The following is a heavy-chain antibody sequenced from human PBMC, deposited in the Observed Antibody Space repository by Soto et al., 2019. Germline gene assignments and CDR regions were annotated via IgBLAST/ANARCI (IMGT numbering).Heavy chain of an antibody. CDR1: GFTFSRFS. J-gene: IGHJ4*02. Sequence: GGSLRLSCVASGFTFSRFSMSWVRQAPGKGLEWVSGFRSGGDDDTTYYADSVRGRFTISRDNSKNTLFLQMNSLRAEDTAIYYCAKKVNSGSGSQFFDYWGQGTLVTVSS. CDR2: FRSGGDDDTT. V-gene: IGHV3-23*01. CDR3: AKKVNSGSGSQFFDY. D-gene: IGHD3-10*01.